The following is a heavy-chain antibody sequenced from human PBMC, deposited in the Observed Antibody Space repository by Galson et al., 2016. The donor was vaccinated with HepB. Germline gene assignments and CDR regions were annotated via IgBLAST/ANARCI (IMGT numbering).Heavy chain of an antibody. CDR1: GFTFGDYT. CDR2: LSVSGDTT. D-gene: IGHD1-14*01. Sequence: SLRLSCAASGFTFGDYTMSWVRQAPGKGLEWVSGLSVSGDTTYYADSVKGRFTISRDNSKNTLHLQMNSLRAEDTAIYYCAKHAEPYYYYAMDVWGQGTTVTVSS. J-gene: IGHJ6*02. CDR3: AKHAEPYYYYAMDV. V-gene: IGHV3-23*01.